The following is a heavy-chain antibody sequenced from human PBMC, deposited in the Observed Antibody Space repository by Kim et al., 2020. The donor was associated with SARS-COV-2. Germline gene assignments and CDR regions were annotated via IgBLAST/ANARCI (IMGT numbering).Heavy chain of an antibody. D-gene: IGHD3-10*01. CDR2: IQYSGST. CDR3: ARISRFGGLYFDH. Sequence: SETLSLTCTVSGGSISSGDYYWTWIRQPPGKGLEWIGYIQYSGSTYYNPSLQRRITMSVDTSKNEFSLSLRSVTATDTAVYYCARISRFGGLYFDHWGQGSLVTVS. J-gene: IGHJ4*02. CDR1: GGSISSGDYY. V-gene: IGHV4-30-4*01.